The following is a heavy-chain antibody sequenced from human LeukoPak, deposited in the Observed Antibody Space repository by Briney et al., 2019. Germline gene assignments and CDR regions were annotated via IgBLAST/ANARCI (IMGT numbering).Heavy chain of an antibody. CDR1: GGSISSSSYY. D-gene: IGHD3-22*01. Sequence: PSETLSLTCTVSGGSISSSSYYWGWIRQPPGKGLEWIGSIYYSGSTYYNPSLKSRVTISVDTSKNQFSLKLSSVTAADTAVYYCARLYYDSSEGDAFDIWGQGTMVTVSS. J-gene: IGHJ3*02. CDR2: IYYSGST. CDR3: ARLYYDSSEGDAFDI. V-gene: IGHV4-39*01.